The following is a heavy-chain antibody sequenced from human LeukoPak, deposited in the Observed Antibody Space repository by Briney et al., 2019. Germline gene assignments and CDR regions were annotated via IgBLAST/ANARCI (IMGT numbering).Heavy chain of an antibody. J-gene: IGHJ6*03. CDR2: IIPIFGTA. V-gene: IGHV1-69*05. CDR1: GGTFSSYA. Sequence: SVKVSCKASGGTFSSYAISWVRQAPGQGLEWMGRIIPIFGTANYAQKLQGRVTITTDESTSTAYMELSSLRSDDTAVYYCARAGAAAGDLYCYYYYMDVWGKGTTVTVSS. CDR3: ARAGAAAGDLYCYYYYMDV. D-gene: IGHD6-13*01.